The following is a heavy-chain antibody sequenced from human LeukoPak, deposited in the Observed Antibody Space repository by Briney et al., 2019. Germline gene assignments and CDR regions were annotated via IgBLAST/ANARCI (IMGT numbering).Heavy chain of an antibody. CDR2: INPNSGGT. Sequence: ASVKVSCKASGYTFTGYYMHWVRQAPGQGLEWMGWINPNSGGTNYAQKFQGRVTMTRDTSISTAYMELSRLRSDDTAVYYCARDLDWFIAAAGTDYWGQGTLVTVSS. CDR1: GYTFTGYY. CDR3: ARDLDWFIAAAGTDY. V-gene: IGHV1-2*02. J-gene: IGHJ4*02. D-gene: IGHD6-13*01.